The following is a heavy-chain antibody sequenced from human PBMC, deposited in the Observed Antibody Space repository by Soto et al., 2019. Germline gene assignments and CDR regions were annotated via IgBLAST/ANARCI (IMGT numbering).Heavy chain of an antibody. CDR2: ISYDETNE. CDR3: AKDLRTTISDSGMDV. D-gene: IGHD7-27*01. V-gene: IGHV3-30*18. CDR1: GFTFGSHG. J-gene: IGHJ6*02. Sequence: QVQLVESGGGLVQPGGSLRLTCVASGFTFGSHGMHWVRQAPGKGLEWVAVISYDETNEHYVDSVKGRFTISRDNSKSILYLQMNRLRPEDTAVYKCAKDLRTTISDSGMDVWGQWTTVTVSS.